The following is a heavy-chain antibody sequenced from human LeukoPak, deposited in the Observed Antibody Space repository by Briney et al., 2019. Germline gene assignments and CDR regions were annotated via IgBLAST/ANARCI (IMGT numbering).Heavy chain of an antibody. CDR3: AKAARSDSTDY. Sequence: SQTLSLTCTVSGGSISSGSYYWSWIRQPAGKGLEWIGRIYTSGSTNYNPSLKSRVTISVDTSKNQFSLKVSSVTAADTAVYYCAKAARSDSTDYWGQGTLVAVSS. CDR2: IYTSGST. CDR1: GGSISSGSYY. J-gene: IGHJ4*02. V-gene: IGHV4-61*02. D-gene: IGHD2-21*02.